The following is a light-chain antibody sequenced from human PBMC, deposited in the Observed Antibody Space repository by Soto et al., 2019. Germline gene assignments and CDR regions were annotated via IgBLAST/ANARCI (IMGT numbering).Light chain of an antibody. V-gene: IGLV2-8*01. CDR3: SSDAGSNNVI. CDR1: SSDVGGYNY. Sequence: QSALTQPPSASGSPGQSVTISCTGTSSDVGGYNYVSWYQQYPGKAPTLMIYEVSRRPSGVPDRFSGSKSGNTASLTVSGLQADDEADYYCSSDAGSNNVIFGGGTKLTVL. CDR2: EVS. J-gene: IGLJ2*01.